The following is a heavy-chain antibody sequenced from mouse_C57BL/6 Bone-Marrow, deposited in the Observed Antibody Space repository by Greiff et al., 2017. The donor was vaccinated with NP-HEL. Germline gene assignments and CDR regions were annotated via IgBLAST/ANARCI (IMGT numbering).Heavy chain of an antibody. Sequence: VQLKESGPGLVKPSQSLSLTCSVTGYSITSGYYWNWIRQFPGNKLEWMGYISYDGSNNYNPSLKNRISITRDTSKNQFFLKLNSVTTEDTATYYCARVRTGSAYYFDYWGQGTTLTVSS. CDR2: ISYDGSN. D-gene: IGHD4-1*01. CDR3: ARVRTGSAYYFDY. V-gene: IGHV3-6*01. CDR1: GYSITSGYY. J-gene: IGHJ2*01.